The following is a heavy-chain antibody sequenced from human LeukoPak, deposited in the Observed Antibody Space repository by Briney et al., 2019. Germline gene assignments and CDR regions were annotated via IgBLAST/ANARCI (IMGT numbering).Heavy chain of an antibody. CDR1: GYTFTNYD. V-gene: IGHV1-8*01. D-gene: IGHD1-14*01. J-gene: IGHJ4*02. CDR3: VRYPRTHYYFDC. Sequence: GASVTVSCKASGYTFTNYDIYWVRQATGQGPEWTGWMNPNRGHTGYAQKFQARVTMTRNTSISTAYMELSSLSSEDTAVYYCVRYPRTHYYFDCWGQGTLVTVSS. CDR2: MNPNRGHT.